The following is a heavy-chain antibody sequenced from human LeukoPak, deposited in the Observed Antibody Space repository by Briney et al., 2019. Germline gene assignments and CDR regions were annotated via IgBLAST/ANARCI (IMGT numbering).Heavy chain of an antibody. Sequence: GGPLRLSCAASGFTFSSYAMSWVRQAPGKGLEWVSAISGSGGSTYYADSVKGRSTISRDNSKNTLYLQMNSLRAEDTAVYYCAKDREYQLLSVNWGQGTLVTVSS. CDR1: GFTFSSYA. CDR3: AKDREYQLLSVN. D-gene: IGHD2-2*01. CDR2: ISGSGGST. J-gene: IGHJ4*02. V-gene: IGHV3-23*01.